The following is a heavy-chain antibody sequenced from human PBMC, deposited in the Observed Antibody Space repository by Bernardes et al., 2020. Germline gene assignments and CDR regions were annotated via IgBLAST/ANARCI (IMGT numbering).Heavy chain of an antibody. D-gene: IGHD2-21*02. CDR3: ARHRDHTFWYFDL. CDR1: SGSISSYY. V-gene: IGHV4-34*01. Sequence: SETLSLTCAVSSGSISSYYWSWIRQPPGKGLEWIGEIDHSGSTNFNPSLKSRVSLSVDTSKNQFSLKLSSVTAADTAVYYCARHRDHTFWYFDLWGRGTLVTVSA. CDR2: IDHSGST. J-gene: IGHJ2*01.